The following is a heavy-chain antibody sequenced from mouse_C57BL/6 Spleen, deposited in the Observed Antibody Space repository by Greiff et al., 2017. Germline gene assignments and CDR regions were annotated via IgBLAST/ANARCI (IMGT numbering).Heavy chain of an antibody. CDR2: INPNNGGT. V-gene: IGHV1-26*01. J-gene: IGHJ2*01. CDR1: GYTFTDYY. Sequence: EVQLQQSGPELVKPGASVKISCKASGYTFTDYYMNWVKQSHGKSLEWIGDINPNNGGTSYNQKFKGKATLTVDKSSSTAYMELRSLTSEDSAVYYCASQAIRYPYWGQGTTLTVSS. CDR3: ASQAIRYPY. D-gene: IGHD1-1*01.